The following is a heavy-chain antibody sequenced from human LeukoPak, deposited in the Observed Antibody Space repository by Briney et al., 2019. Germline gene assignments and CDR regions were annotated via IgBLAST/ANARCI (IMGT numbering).Heavy chain of an antibody. CDR1: GFTFSSYE. J-gene: IGHJ4*02. V-gene: IGHV3-48*03. CDR2: ISSSGSTI. D-gene: IGHD1-26*01. CDR3: ARDQGEELLLG. Sequence: SGGSLRLSCAASGFTFSSYEMNWVRQAPGKGLEWVSYISSSGSTIYYADSVKGRFTISRDNAKNSLYLQMNSLRAEDTAVYYCARDQGEELLLGWGQGTLVTVSS.